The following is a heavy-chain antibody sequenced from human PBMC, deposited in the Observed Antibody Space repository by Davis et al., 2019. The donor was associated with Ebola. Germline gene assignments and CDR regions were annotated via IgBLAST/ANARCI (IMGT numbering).Heavy chain of an antibody. CDR2: ISYDGSNR. Sequence: GESLKISCAASGFTFSSYWMSWVRQAPGKGLEWVAVISYDGSNRYYADSVKGRFTISRDNSKNTLYLQMNSLRPEDTAVYYCAKGISPDTAMDSWGQGTLVTVSS. CDR1: GFTFSSYW. J-gene: IGHJ4*02. CDR3: AKGISPDTAMDS. V-gene: IGHV3-30*18. D-gene: IGHD5-18*01.